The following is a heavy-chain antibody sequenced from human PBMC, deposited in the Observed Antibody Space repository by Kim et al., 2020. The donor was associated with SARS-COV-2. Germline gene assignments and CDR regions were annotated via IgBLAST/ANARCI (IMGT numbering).Heavy chain of an antibody. CDR2: INHSGST. Sequence: SETLSLTCAVYGGSFSGYYWSWIRQPPGKGLEWIGEINHSGSTNYNPSLKSRVTISVDTSKNQFSLKLSSVTAADTAVYYCARSFPGIAVAGTRKNNTEIDYWGQGTLVTVSS. CDR3: ARSFPGIAVAGTRKNNTEIDY. J-gene: IGHJ4*02. V-gene: IGHV4-34*01. D-gene: IGHD6-19*01. CDR1: GGSFSGYY.